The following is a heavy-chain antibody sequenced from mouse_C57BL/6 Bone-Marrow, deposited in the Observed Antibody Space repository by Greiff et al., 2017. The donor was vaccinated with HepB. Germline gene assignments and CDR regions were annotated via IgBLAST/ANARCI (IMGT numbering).Heavy chain of an antibody. D-gene: IGHD2-4*01. J-gene: IGHJ2*01. CDR3: AREMDYDWDY. CDR1: GYAFSSSW. V-gene: IGHV1-82*01. CDR2: IYPGDGDT. Sequence: QVQLQQSGPELVKPGASVKISCKASGYAFSSSWMNWVKQRPGKGLEWIGRIYPGDGDTNYNGKFKGKATLTADKSSSTAYMQLSSLTSEDSAVYFCAREMDYDWDYWGQGTTLTVSS.